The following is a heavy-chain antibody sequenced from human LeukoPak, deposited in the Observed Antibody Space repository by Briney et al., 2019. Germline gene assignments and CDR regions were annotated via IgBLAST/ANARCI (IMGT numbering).Heavy chain of an antibody. CDR1: GGSFSGYF. CDR3: ARLGYYYDSSGYSNWFDP. Sequence: PSETLSLTCAVYGGSFSGYFWSWIRQPPEEGLEWIGEINHSGSPDYNPSLKSRITISVDTSKNQFSLKLSSVTAADTAVYYCARLGYYYDSSGYSNWFDPWGQGTLVTVSS. J-gene: IGHJ5*02. D-gene: IGHD3-22*01. CDR2: INHSGSP. V-gene: IGHV4-34*01.